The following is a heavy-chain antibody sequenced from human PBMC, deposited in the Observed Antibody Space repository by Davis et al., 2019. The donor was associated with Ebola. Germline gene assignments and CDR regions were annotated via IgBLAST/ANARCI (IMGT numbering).Heavy chain of an antibody. CDR1: GGSISSSSYY. D-gene: IGHD3-3*01. CDR2: IYYSGST. V-gene: IGHV4-39*07. Sequence: MPSETLSLTCAVSGGSISSSSYYWGGIRQPPGKGLEWIGSIYYSGSTYYNPSLKSRVTISVDTSKNQFSLKLSSVTAADTAVYYCAREGFWSGYRSRFDYWGQGTLVTVSS. J-gene: IGHJ4*02. CDR3: AREGFWSGYRSRFDY.